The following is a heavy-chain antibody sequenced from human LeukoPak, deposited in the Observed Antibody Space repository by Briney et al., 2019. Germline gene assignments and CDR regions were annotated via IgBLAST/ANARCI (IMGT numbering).Heavy chain of an antibody. CDR3: AGGAGVYYYGMDV. J-gene: IGHJ6*02. Sequence: GGSLRLSCAASGFTFSNYGLSWVRQAPGKGLEWVSAISGGGSATYYADSVKGRFTISRDNSKDTLFLQMNTLRVDDTAVYYCAGGAGVYYYGMDVWGQGTSVTVSS. CDR2: ISGGGSAT. CDR1: GFTFSNYG. V-gene: IGHV3-23*01.